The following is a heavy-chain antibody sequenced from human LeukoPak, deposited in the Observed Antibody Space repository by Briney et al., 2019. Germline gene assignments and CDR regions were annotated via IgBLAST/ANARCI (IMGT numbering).Heavy chain of an antibody. Sequence: GASVKVSCKASGYTFTSYGISWVRQAPGQGLEWMGWISAYNGNTNYAQKLQGRVTMTTDTSTSTAYMELRSLRSDDTAVYYCARLPYDILTGYYGPFDYWGQGTLVTVSS. V-gene: IGHV1-18*01. CDR3: ARLPYDILTGYYGPFDY. CDR2: ISAYNGNT. CDR1: GYTFTSYG. J-gene: IGHJ4*02. D-gene: IGHD3-9*01.